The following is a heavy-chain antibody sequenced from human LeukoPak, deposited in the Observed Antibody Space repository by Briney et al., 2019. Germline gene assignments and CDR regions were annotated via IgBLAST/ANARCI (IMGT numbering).Heavy chain of an antibody. CDR1: GFTLSSYS. CDR3: ARDKGGSYFPFDY. D-gene: IGHD1-26*01. V-gene: IGHV3-21*01. Sequence: GGSLRLSCAASGFTLSSYSMNWVRQAPGKGLEWVSSISSSSSYIYYADSVKGRFTISRDNAKNSLYLQMNSLRAEDTAVYYCARDKGGSYFPFDYWGQGTLVTVSS. CDR2: ISSSSSYI. J-gene: IGHJ4*02.